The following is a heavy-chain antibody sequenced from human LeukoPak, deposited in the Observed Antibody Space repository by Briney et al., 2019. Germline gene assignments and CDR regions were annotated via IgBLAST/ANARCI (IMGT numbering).Heavy chain of an antibody. CDR2: IDPNSGGT. CDR1: GYTFTGYC. V-gene: IGHV1-2*02. J-gene: IGHJ4*02. Sequence: ASVKVCCKASGYTFTGYCMHWVRQAPGQGLEWMGWIDPNSGGTRYAQKFQGRVTMTRDTSISAAYMELSRLTSDDTAVYYCARDSIAAAGLYFDYWGQGTLVTVSS. CDR3: ARDSIAAAGLYFDY. D-gene: IGHD6-13*01.